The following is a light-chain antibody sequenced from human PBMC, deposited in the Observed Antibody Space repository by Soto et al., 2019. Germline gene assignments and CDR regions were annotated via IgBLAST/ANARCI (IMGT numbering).Light chain of an antibody. J-gene: IGLJ2*01. CDR3: CSYAGSSTRVV. Sequence: QSVLTQPASVSGSPGQSIAISCTGTSSDVVTYKYVSWYQQHPGKAPKLMIYEVSIRPSGVSDRFSGSKSGNTASLTISGLRPEDEAYYWCCSYAGSSTRVVFGGGTKLTVL. V-gene: IGLV2-14*01. CDR2: EVS. CDR1: SSDVVTYKY.